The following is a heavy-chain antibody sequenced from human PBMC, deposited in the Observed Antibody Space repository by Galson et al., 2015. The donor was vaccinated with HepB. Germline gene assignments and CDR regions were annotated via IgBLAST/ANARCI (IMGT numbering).Heavy chain of an antibody. CDR3: AHAHPYDDYLPFDY. J-gene: IGHJ4*01. V-gene: IGHV2-5*02. D-gene: IGHD4-17*01. Sequence: PALVKPTQTLTLTCTFSGFSLRTTGAGVGWIRQPPGKALEWLALIYWDGDNRYSPSPKNRLTITKDTSKNEVVLTMTNMDPLDTGTYYCAHAHPYDDYLPFDYWGHGTLVTVSS. CDR1: GFSLRTTGAG. CDR2: IYWDGDN.